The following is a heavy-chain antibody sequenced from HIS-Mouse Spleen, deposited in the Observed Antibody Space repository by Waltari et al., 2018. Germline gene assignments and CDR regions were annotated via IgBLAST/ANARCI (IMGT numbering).Heavy chain of an antibody. Sequence: QVQLQQWGAGLLKPSETLSLTCAVYGGSFSGYYWSWIRQPPGKGLEWIGEINHSGSTNYNPSLKSRVTISVDTYKNQFSLKLSSVTAADTAVYYCARVLGIGAFDIWGQGTMATVSS. CDR1: GGSFSGYY. V-gene: IGHV4-34*01. J-gene: IGHJ3*02. CDR3: ARVLGIGAFDI. D-gene: IGHD7-27*01. CDR2: INHSGST.